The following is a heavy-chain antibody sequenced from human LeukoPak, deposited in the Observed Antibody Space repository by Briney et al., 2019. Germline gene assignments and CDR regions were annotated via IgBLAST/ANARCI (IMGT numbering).Heavy chain of an antibody. CDR3: AREETGEGWFDP. CDR1: GSRFTVHF. J-gene: IGHJ5*02. V-gene: IGHV1-2*02. D-gene: IGHD1-1*01. CDR2: NSTNSGGT. Sequence: GAAVNVSRTSSGSRFTVHFMHWVRHAPGQGHERMGGNSTNSGGTNYARKFHGRATMTRDTSISTAYMELSRLTSDDTAVYYCAREETGEGWFDPWGQGTLVTVSS.